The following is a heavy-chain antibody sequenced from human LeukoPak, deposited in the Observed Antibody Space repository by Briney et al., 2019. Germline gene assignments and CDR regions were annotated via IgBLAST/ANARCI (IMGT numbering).Heavy chain of an antibody. CDR2: INPNSGGT. Sequence: ASVKVSCKASGNSFTNYAMNWVRQAPGQGLEWMGWINPNSGGTNYAQKFQGRVTMTRDTSISTAYMELSSLRSEDTAVYYCARGQHRLLWFGESTINYYYYYMDVWGKGTTVTISS. CDR3: ARGQHRLLWFGESTINYYYYYMDV. J-gene: IGHJ6*03. D-gene: IGHD3-10*01. V-gene: IGHV1-2*02. CDR1: GNSFTNYA.